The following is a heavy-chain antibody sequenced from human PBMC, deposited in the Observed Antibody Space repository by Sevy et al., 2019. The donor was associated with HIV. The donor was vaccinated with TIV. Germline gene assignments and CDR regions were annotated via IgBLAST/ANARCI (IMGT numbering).Heavy chain of an antibody. Sequence: GGSLRLSCAASGLTVSSTYMSWVRQAPGKGLEWVSVIYSGGGTNYADSVKGRFTISRDSTKSTMYLQMNSLRAEDTALYYCATIRGSGSYCPYYFDNWGQGTLVTVSS. CDR1: GLTVSSTY. J-gene: IGHJ4*02. CDR2: IYSGGGT. V-gene: IGHV3-53*01. CDR3: ATIRGSGSYCPYYFDN. D-gene: IGHD3-10*01.